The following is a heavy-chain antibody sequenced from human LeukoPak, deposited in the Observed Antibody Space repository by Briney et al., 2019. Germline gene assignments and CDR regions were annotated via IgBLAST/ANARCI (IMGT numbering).Heavy chain of an antibody. Sequence: VASVKVSCKASGYTFTGYYMHLVRQAPGQGLEWMGWINPNSGGTNYAQKFRGRVTMTRDTSISTAYMELSRLRSDDTAVYYCARDPYCSGGSCPLNWFDPWGQGTLVTVSS. CDR2: INPNSGGT. D-gene: IGHD2-15*01. V-gene: IGHV1-2*02. CDR1: GYTFTGYY. CDR3: ARDPYCSGGSCPLNWFDP. J-gene: IGHJ5*02.